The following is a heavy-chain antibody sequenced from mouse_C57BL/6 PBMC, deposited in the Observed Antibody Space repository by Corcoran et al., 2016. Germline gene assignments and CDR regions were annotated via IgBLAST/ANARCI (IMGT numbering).Heavy chain of an antibody. V-gene: IGHV1-85*01. CDR3: ACAVANSFDY. CDR2: IYPRDGST. Sequence: QVQLQQSGAGLVKPGASVKLSCKASGYTFTSYDINWVKQRPGQGLEWIGWIYPRDGSTKYNEKFKGKATLTVDTSSSTAYMELHSLTSEDSAVYFCACAVANSFDYWGQRTTLTVSS. D-gene: IGHD1-1*01. CDR1: GYTFTSYD. J-gene: IGHJ2*01.